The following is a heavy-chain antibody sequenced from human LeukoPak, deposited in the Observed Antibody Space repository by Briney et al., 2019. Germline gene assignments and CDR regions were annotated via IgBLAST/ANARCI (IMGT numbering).Heavy chain of an antibody. Sequence: ASVKVSCKASGYTFTGYYMHWVRQAPGQGLEWMGWINPNSGGTNYAQKFQGRVTITMDTSISTAYMELSKLRSDDTAVYYCARDGLWFGESRYGMDVWGQGTTVTVSS. V-gene: IGHV1-2*02. J-gene: IGHJ6*02. CDR3: ARDGLWFGESRYGMDV. D-gene: IGHD3-10*01. CDR1: GYTFTGYY. CDR2: INPNSGGT.